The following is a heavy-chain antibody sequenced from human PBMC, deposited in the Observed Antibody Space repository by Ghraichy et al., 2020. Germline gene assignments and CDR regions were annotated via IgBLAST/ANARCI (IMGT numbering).Heavy chain of an antibody. V-gene: IGHV3-72*01. CDR2: ARNSANGYTI. D-gene: IGHD3-9*01. Sequence: GGSRDSPAQPLDSIFVTSIWTGSARLQGGGLEWVGRARNSANGYTIDYAASVKGRFTISRDDVRKSLFLQMNSLKTDDTAVYYCVGTGYYRLNFFDYWGQGTLVTVSS. J-gene: IGHJ4*02. CDR1: DSIFVTS. CDR3: VGTGYYRLNFFDY.